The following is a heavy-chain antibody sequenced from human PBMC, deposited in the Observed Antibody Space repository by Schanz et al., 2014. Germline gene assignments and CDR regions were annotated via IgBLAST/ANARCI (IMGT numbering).Heavy chain of an antibody. J-gene: IGHJ4*02. Sequence: QVQLVQSGAEVKKPGASVKVSCKASGYTFISYGIKWVRQAPGQRLEWMGWINAANGNTRYSQKFQGRVTITADKSTFTAYMDVSSLRSEDTAVYYCASSGAGYSSSWDFDYWGQGTLVIVSS. CDR3: ASSGAGYSSSWDFDY. CDR2: INAANGNT. CDR1: GYTFISYG. D-gene: IGHD6-13*01. V-gene: IGHV1-18*01.